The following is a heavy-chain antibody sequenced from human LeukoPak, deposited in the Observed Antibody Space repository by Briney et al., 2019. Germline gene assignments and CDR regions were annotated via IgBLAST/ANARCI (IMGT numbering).Heavy chain of an antibody. V-gene: IGHV4-39*07. Sequence: SETLSLTCTVSGGSISSPNNYWGWIRQPPGKGLEWIGTIYYTGTTYYNPSLTSRVTMSVDTSKNQFSLKLTSVTAADTAVYYCGRVGEYGYSVPRTCFSPFGYWGQGALVTVSS. D-gene: IGHD5/OR15-5a*01. CDR3: GRVGEYGYSVPRTCFSPFGY. J-gene: IGHJ4*02. CDR2: IYYTGTT. CDR1: GGSISSPNNY.